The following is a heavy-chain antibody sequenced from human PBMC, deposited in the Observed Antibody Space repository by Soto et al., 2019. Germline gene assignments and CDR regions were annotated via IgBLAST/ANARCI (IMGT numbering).Heavy chain of an antibody. CDR2: ISGSGGST. CDR1: GFTFSSYA. CDR3: ARRPNRVGGAIYYSGMDV. D-gene: IGHD3-16*01. V-gene: IGHV3-23*01. Sequence: GGSLRLSCAASGFTFSSYAMSWVLQAPWKGLEWVSAISGSGGSTYYADSVKGRFTISRDNSKNTLYLQMNSLRAEDTAVYYCARRPNRVGGAIYYSGMDVWGKGTRVTVP. J-gene: IGHJ6*04.